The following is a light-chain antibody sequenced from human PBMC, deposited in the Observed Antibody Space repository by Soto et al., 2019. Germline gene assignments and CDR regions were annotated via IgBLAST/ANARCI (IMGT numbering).Light chain of an antibody. Sequence: IKIHQSPSSLSAYVGDRVTITFRASQGINNYLAWYQQKPGKVPKLLMYAASTLQVGVPSRFSGSGSGTDFTLTISSLQPEDVAIYYCLKYNSAPFTFGQGTRLEI. CDR2: AAS. CDR1: QGINNY. CDR3: LKYNSAPFT. V-gene: IGKV1-27*01. J-gene: IGKJ5*01.